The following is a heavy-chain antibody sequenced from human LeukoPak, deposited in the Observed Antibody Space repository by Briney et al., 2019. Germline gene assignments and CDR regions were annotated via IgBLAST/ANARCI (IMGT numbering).Heavy chain of an antibody. CDR1: GGSISSYY. Sequence: PSETLSLTCTVSGGSISSYYWSWIRQPPGKGLEWIGYIYYSGSTNYNPALTSRVTISVDTSKNQFSLKLSSVTAADTAVYYCARVDSSSWYPGGYFDYWGQGTLVTVSS. D-gene: IGHD6-13*01. CDR2: IYYSGST. V-gene: IGHV4-59*01. CDR3: ARVDSSSWYPGGYFDY. J-gene: IGHJ4*02.